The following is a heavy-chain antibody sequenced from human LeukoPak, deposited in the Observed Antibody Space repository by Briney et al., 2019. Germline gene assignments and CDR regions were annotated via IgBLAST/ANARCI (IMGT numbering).Heavy chain of an antibody. V-gene: IGHV1-69*13. CDR3: AADSHTSGFDY. CDR2: ITPLYGAS. Sequence: SVKVSCKASGGRFGNYALNCVRQAPGQRFGWMGAITPLYGASNYAQKFQGRLTIVADESTGTGYMELRSLASEDTAVYYCAADSHTSGFDYWAHGPLVTVSS. D-gene: IGHD1-1*01. J-gene: IGHJ4*01. CDR1: GGRFGNYA.